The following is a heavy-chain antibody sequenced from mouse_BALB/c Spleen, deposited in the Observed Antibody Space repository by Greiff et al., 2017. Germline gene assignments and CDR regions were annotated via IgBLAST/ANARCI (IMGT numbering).Heavy chain of an antibody. CDR3: ARKGLSAMDY. D-gene: IGHD1-1*02. CDR1: GYSFTSYW. CDR2: IDPSDSET. Sequence: VQLQQSGPQLVRPGASVKISCKASGYSFTSYWMHWVKQRPGQGLEWIGMIDPSDSETRLNQKFKDKATLTVDKSSSTAYMQLSSPTSEDSAVYDCARKGLSAMDYWGQGTSVTVSS. J-gene: IGHJ4*01. V-gene: IGHV1S126*01.